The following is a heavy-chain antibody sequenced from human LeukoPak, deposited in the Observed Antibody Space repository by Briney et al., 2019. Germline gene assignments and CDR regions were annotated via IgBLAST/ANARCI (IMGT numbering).Heavy chain of an antibody. J-gene: IGHJ4*02. CDR1: GYSFTNYY. CDR2: INPRGGGE. D-gene: IGHD5-18*01. CDR3: ARFGGYSYED. Sequence: ASGKVSCKASGYSFTNYYMHWVRQAPGQGLEWMGIINPRGGGETSSQKVQGRVTMTRDTSTSTVYMELSSLRSDATAVYYCARFGGYSYEDWGQGTLVTVSS. V-gene: IGHV1-46*01.